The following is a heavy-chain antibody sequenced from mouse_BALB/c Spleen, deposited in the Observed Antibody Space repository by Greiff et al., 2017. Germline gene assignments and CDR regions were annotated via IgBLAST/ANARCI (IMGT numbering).Heavy chain of an antibody. CDR1: GYTFTSYW. Sequence: VQLQQPGAELVKPGASVKLSCKASGYTFTSYWMHWVKQRPGQGLEWIGAIYPGNSDTSYNQKFKGKAKLTAVTSASTAYMELSSLTNEDSAVYYCTRDGYYGSSPAWFAYWGQGTLVTVSA. CDR3: TRDGYYGSSPAWFAY. D-gene: IGHD1-1*01. V-gene: IGHV1-5*01. J-gene: IGHJ3*01. CDR2: IYPGNSDT.